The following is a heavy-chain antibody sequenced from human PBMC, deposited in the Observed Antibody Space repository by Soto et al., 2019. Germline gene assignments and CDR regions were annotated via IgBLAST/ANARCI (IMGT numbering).Heavy chain of an antibody. V-gene: IGHV1-18*01. CDR3: AGRCRSTSCLAL. CDR1: GYTFTSYG. D-gene: IGHD2-2*01. J-gene: IGHJ2*01. CDR2: ISGYNGNT. Sequence: QVQLVQSGAEVKKPGASVKVSCKASGYTFTSYGICWVRQAPGQGLEWMGWISGYNGNTNYAQNLQGRVTMTTDTSSSTVHMELRSLSSAGPAVYYCAGRCRSTSCLALSGRGSLVIVSS.